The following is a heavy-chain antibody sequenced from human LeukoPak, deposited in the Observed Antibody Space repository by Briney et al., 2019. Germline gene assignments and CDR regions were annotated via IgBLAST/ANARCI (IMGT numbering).Heavy chain of an antibody. CDR2: IYTSGST. CDR1: GGSISSGNYY. CDR3: ARNIPARPQDY. D-gene: IGHD6-6*01. J-gene: IGHJ4*02. Sequence: SETLSLTCTVSGGSISSGNYYWSWIRQPAGKGLEWIGRIYTSGSTNYNPSLKSRVTISVDTSKDQFSLKLSSVTAADTAVYYCARNIPARPQDYWGQGTLVTVSS. V-gene: IGHV4-61*02.